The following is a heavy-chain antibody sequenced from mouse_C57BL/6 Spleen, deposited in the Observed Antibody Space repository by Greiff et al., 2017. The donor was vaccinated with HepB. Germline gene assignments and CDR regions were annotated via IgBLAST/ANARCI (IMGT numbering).Heavy chain of an antibody. Sequence: QVQLQQPGAELVKPGASVKMSCKASGYTFTSYWITWVKQRPGQGLEWIGDIYPGSGSTNYNEKFKSKATLTVDTSSSTAYMQLSSLTSEDSAVDYCARSYGPYWYFDVWGTGTTVTVSS. CDR2: IYPGSGST. V-gene: IGHV1-55*01. J-gene: IGHJ1*03. CDR3: ARSYGPYWYFDV. CDR1: GYTFTSYW. D-gene: IGHD1-1*01.